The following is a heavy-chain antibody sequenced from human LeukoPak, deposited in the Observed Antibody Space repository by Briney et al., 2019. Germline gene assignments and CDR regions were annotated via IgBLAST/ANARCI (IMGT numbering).Heavy chain of an antibody. CDR1: GFTFSDCY. D-gene: IGHD6-19*01. CDR3: ARDRGDSSGWPIIDY. Sequence: GGSLRLSCAASGFTFSDCYMSWIRQAPGKGLEWVSLIQSGGSTHYADPVKGRFTISRDNSKNTLYLQMNSLRAEDTAVYYWARDRGDSSGWPIIDYWGQGTLVTVSS. J-gene: IGHJ4*02. CDR2: IQSGGST. V-gene: IGHV3-66*01.